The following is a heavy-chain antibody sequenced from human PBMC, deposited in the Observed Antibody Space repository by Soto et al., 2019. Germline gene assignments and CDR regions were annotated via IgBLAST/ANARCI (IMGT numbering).Heavy chain of an antibody. CDR3: AKDRTVAARNFDY. J-gene: IGHJ4*02. V-gene: IGHV3-23*01. CDR1: GFAFSNYA. Sequence: GGSLRLSCAASGFAFSNYAMHWVRQAPGKGLEWVSSISTSIDAMYYADSVKGRFTISRDDSKNTLYLQMNSLGADDSAVDYCAKDRTVAARNFDYWGQGTQVTVSS. D-gene: IGHD6-6*01. CDR2: ISTSIDAM.